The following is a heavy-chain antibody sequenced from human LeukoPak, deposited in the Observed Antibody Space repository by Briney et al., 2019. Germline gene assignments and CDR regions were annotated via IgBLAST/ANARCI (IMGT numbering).Heavy chain of an antibody. J-gene: IGHJ6*03. D-gene: IGHD6-13*01. Sequence: PSETLSLTCTVSGGSISSSSYYWGWIRQPPGKGLEWIGSIYYSGSTYYNPSLKSRVTISVDTSKNQFSLKLSSVTAADTAVYYCARATSYSSSWYSNYYYYYMDVWGKGTTVTVSS. CDR1: GGSISSSSYY. CDR3: ARATSYSSSWYSNYYYYYMDV. CDR2: IYYSGST. V-gene: IGHV4-39*07.